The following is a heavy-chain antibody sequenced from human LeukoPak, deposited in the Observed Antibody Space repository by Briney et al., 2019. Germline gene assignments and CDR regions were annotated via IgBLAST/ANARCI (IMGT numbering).Heavy chain of an antibody. V-gene: IGHV4-31*03. CDR2: IYYSGCT. CDR3: AILSGEMATIGGSYFDY. D-gene: IGHD5-24*01. CDR1: GGSISSGGYY. J-gene: IGHJ4*02. Sequence: SETLSLTCTVSGGSISSGGYYRSWIRQHPGKGLEWIAYIYYSGCTYYNPSLKSRVTISVDTSKNQFSLKLSSVTAADTAVYYCAILSGEMATIGGSYFDYWGQGTLVTVSS.